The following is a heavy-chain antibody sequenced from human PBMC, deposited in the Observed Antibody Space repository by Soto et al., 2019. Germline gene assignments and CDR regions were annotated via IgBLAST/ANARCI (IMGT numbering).Heavy chain of an antibody. CDR2: ISYDGSNK. Sequence: PGGSLRLSFSAPGFTFSTYAMHWVLQAPFKVLEWVAVISYDGSNKYYADSVKGRFTISRDNSKNTLYLQMNSLRADDTAVYYRPTGSFMIVVVISAAYDYWGQGTLLTDSS. J-gene: IGHJ4*02. CDR3: PTGSFMIVVVISAAYDY. D-gene: IGHD3-22*01. V-gene: IGHV3-30-3*01. CDR1: GFTFSTYA.